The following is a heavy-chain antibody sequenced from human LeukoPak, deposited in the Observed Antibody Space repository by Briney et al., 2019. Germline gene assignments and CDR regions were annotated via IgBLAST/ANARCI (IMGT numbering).Heavy chain of an antibody. CDR1: GFTFSSYW. CDR3: ATETFTGSTMIN. Sequence: GGSLRLSCAASGFTFSSYWMSWVRQAPGKGLEWVANIKQDGSEKYYVDSVKGRFTISRDNAKNSLFLQMNSLRAEDTAVYYCATETFTGSTMINWGQGTLVTVSS. V-gene: IGHV3-7*01. J-gene: IGHJ4*02. D-gene: IGHD3-16*01. CDR2: IKQDGSEK.